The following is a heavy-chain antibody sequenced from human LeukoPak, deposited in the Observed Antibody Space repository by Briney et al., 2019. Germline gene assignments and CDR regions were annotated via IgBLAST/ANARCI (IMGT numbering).Heavy chain of an antibody. Sequence: PGGSLRLSCAASGFTFNNYAMSWVRQAPGKGLEWVSAISSSGDIKFYADSVKGRFTISRDNSRYTLYLQMNSLRAEDAAVYYCAKDRPNYYESNGHYYRLNGDYWGQGTLATVSS. CDR2: ISSSGDIK. CDR3: AKDRPNYYESNGHYYRLNGDY. CDR1: GFTFNNYA. J-gene: IGHJ4*02. V-gene: IGHV3-23*01. D-gene: IGHD3-22*01.